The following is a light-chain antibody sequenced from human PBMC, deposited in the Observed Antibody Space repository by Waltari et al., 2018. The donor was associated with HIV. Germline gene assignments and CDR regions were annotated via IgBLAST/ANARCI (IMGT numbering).Light chain of an antibody. CDR1: SSNIGNNS. CDR3: GTWDSSLSTSF. J-gene: IGLJ2*01. V-gene: IGLV1-51*01. CDR2: DKN. Sequence: QSVLTQPPSVSATPGQKVTISCSGSSSNIGNNSVSWYQQVPGTAPQPLIYDKNKRPSGIPERFSGSESGTSATLGGTGLQTGDEADYYCGTWDSSLSTSFFGGGTKLTVL.